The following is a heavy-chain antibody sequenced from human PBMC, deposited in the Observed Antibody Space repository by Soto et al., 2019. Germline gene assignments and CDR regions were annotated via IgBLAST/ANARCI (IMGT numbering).Heavy chain of an antibody. CDR3: ARDGRTGDDAFDI. CDR1: GFTFSSYW. Sequence: GESLKISCAASGFTFSSYWMHWVRQAPGKGLVWVARINIDGSSTSYADSVKDRFTISRDNAKNTLYLQMNILRAEDTAVYYCARDGRTGDDAFDIWGQGTMVTVSS. D-gene: IGHD7-27*01. V-gene: IGHV3-74*01. J-gene: IGHJ3*02. CDR2: INIDGSST.